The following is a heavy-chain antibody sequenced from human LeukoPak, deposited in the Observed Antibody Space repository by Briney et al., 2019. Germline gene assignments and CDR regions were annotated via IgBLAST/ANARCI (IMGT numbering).Heavy chain of an antibody. J-gene: IGHJ3*02. Sequence: PEKVSCKASGGTFSTYAISWVRQAPGHGLEWMGGIIPIFGTANYAQKFQGRVTIAAAKCTSSVEMKRGSLRDEDTYVCYCARDRNDDAFDIWGQGTMVTVSS. D-gene: IGHD1-1*01. CDR3: ARDRNDDAFDI. V-gene: IGHV1-69*06. CDR1: GGTFSTYA. CDR2: IIPIFGTA.